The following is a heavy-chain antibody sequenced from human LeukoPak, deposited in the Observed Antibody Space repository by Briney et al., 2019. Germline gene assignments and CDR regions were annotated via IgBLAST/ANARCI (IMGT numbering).Heavy chain of an antibody. CDR3: AREDGYCSGGNCYSYFDS. D-gene: IGHD2-15*01. CDR2: IKKTGSET. J-gene: IGHJ4*02. CDR1: GGSISSSGYY. Sequence: ETLSLTCTVSGGSISSSGYYWGWIRQPPGKGLEWVAYIKKTGSETYYVDSVKGRFTITRDNTRNSLFLQMYSLRAEDTAVYFCAREDGYCSGGNCYSYFDSWGQGTLVTVSS. V-gene: IGHV3-7*01.